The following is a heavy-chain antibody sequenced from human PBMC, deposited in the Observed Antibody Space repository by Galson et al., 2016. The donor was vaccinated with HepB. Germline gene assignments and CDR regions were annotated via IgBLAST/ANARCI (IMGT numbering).Heavy chain of an antibody. CDR2: VYPGDSDT. Sequence: QSGAEVKRPGESLRISCEGSGYIFVDFWIAWVRQMPGKGLELMGIVYPGDSDTRYSPSFQGQVTISADKSIKTAYLQWNSLKASDTAMYYCARPVVGGCYYPHSFDIWGPGTMVTVSS. CDR3: ARPVVGGCYYPHSFDI. CDR1: GYIFVDFW. J-gene: IGHJ3*02. D-gene: IGHD3-22*01. V-gene: IGHV5-51*01.